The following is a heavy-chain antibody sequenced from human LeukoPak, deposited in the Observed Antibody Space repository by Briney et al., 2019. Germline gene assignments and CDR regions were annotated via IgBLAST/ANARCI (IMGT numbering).Heavy chain of an antibody. CDR2: ISAYNGNT. CDR3: ARAPYYYDSSGYSPFDY. V-gene: IGHV1-18*01. Sequence: GASVKVSCKASGYTFTSYGISWVRQAPGQGLEWMGWISAYNGNTNYAQKLQGRVTMTTDTSTCTAYMELRSLRSDDTAVYYCARAPYYYDSSGYSPFDYWGQGTLVTVSS. CDR1: GYTFTSYG. D-gene: IGHD3-22*01. J-gene: IGHJ4*02.